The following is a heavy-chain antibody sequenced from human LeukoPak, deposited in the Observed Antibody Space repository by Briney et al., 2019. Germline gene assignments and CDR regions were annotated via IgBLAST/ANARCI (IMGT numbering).Heavy chain of an antibody. D-gene: IGHD3-22*01. CDR2: ISYDGSNK. CDR3: ATHYYDSTGYYSPDQ. J-gene: IGHJ4*02. CDR1: GFTFSSYA. V-gene: IGHV3-30-3*01. Sequence: GGSLRLSCAASGFTFSSYAMHWVRQAPGKGLEWVAVISYDGSNKYYADSVKGRFTISRDNSKDTLFLQVSSLRAEDTAIYYCATHYYDSTGYYSPDQWGQGTLVTVSS.